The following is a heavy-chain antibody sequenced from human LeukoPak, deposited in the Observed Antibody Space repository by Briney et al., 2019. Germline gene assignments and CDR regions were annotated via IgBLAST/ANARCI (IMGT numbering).Heavy chain of an antibody. Sequence: GGSLRLSCAASGFTFSSYSINWVRQAPGKGLEWVSSISSSSSYIFYADSVKGRFIISRVNAKNSLYLQMNSLRAEDTAVYYCAGGQYTYYDYWGQGTLVTVSS. CDR3: AGGQYTYYDY. CDR1: GFTFSSYS. CDR2: ISSSSSYI. J-gene: IGHJ4*02. V-gene: IGHV3-21*01. D-gene: IGHD3-16*01.